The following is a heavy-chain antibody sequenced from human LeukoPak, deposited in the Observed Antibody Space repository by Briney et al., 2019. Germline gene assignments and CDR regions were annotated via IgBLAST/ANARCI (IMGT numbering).Heavy chain of an antibody. CDR3: ARDLSGWADY. J-gene: IGHJ4*02. Sequence: GGSLRLSCAASGFTFSSYSMNWVRQGPGKGLEWVSSIHSSGSYIYYADSVKGRFTISRDNAKKSLFLQMNSLTAEDTGVYYCARDLSGWADYWGQGTLVTVSS. CDR2: IHSSGSYI. CDR1: GFTFSSYS. D-gene: IGHD6-19*01. V-gene: IGHV3-21*01.